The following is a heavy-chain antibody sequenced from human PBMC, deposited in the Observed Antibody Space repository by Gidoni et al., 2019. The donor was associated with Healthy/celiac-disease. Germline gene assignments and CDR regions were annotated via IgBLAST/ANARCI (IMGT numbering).Heavy chain of an antibody. V-gene: IGHV3-43*01. J-gene: IGHJ4*02. Sequence: EVQLVESGGVVVQPGGSLRLSCAASGFTFDDYTMHWVRQAPGKGLEWVSLISWDGGSTYYADSVKGRFTISRDNSKNSLYLQMNSLRTEDTALYYCAKDRINYYDSSGFDYWGQGTLVTVSS. CDR1: GFTFDDYT. CDR2: ISWDGGST. D-gene: IGHD3-22*01. CDR3: AKDRINYYDSSGFDY.